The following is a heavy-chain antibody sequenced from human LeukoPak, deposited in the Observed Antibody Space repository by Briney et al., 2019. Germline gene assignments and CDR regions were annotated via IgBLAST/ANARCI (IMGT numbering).Heavy chain of an antibody. V-gene: IGHV4-34*01. CDR1: GGSFSGYY. CDR3: ATRASSYVGWFDP. Sequence: PSETLSLTCAVYGGSFSGYYWSWIRQPPGKGLEWIGEINHSGSTNYNPSLKSRVTISVDTSKNQFSLKLSSVTAADTAVYYCATRASSYVGWFDPWGQGTLVTVSS. CDR2: INHSGST. J-gene: IGHJ5*02. D-gene: IGHD5-18*01.